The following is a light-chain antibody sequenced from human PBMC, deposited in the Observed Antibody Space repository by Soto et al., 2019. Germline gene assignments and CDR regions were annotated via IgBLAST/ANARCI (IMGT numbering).Light chain of an antibody. CDR1: QSVSSSF. CDR2: GPS. Sequence: EIVLTQSPGTLSLSPGERATLSCRASQSVSSSFLAWYQQKPGQAPRLLIYGPSSRATGIPDRFSGSGSGTDFTLTISRLEPEDFAVYYYQQHDRSPWTFGQGTKVEIK. CDR3: QQHDRSPWT. V-gene: IGKV3-20*01. J-gene: IGKJ1*01.